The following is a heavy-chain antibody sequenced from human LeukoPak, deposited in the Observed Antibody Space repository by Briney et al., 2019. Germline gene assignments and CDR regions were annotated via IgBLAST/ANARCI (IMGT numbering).Heavy chain of an antibody. D-gene: IGHD6-19*01. V-gene: IGHV3-21*01. J-gene: IGHJ4*02. CDR3: ASEIAVAGTGDY. Sequence: PGGSLRLSCAASGFTLSSYSMNWVRQAPGKGLEWVSSISSSSSYIYYADSVKGRFTISRDNAKNSLYLQMNSLRAEDTAVYYCASEIAVAGTGDYWGQGTLVTVSS. CDR1: GFTLSSYS. CDR2: ISSSSSYI.